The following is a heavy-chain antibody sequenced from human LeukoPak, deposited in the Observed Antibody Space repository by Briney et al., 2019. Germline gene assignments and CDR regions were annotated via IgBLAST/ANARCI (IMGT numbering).Heavy chain of an antibody. Sequence: GGSLRLSCAASGFTFSSYSMNWVRQAPGKGLEWVSYISSSGSAKYYADSVKGRFTISRDNAKNSLYLQMNSLRAEDTAVYYCTRGSPKYCSGGSCYAPVFDYWGQGTLVTVSS. CDR3: TRGSPKYCSGGSCYAPVFDY. J-gene: IGHJ4*02. V-gene: IGHV3-48*04. CDR2: ISSSGSAK. D-gene: IGHD2-15*01. CDR1: GFTFSSYS.